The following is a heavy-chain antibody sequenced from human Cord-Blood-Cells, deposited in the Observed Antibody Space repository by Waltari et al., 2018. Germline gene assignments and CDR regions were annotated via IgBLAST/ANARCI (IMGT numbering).Heavy chain of an antibody. CDR3: ARGRGDGYNLDY. Sequence: EVQLVESGGGLIQPGGSLRLYWSASGFTLSRTTLVGVRQAPGKGLEWVSVIYGGGSTYYSDSVKVRFTISRDNSKNTLYLQMNSLRAEDTAVYYCARGRGDGYNLDYWGQGTLVTVSS. CDR1: GFTLSRTT. CDR2: IYGGGST. V-gene: IGHV3-53*01. J-gene: IGHJ4*02. D-gene: IGHD5-12*01.